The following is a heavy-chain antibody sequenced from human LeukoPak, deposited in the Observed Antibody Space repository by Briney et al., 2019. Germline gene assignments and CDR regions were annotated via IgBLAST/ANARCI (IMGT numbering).Heavy chain of an antibody. CDR1: GFAFSTYS. V-gene: IGHV3-21*01. D-gene: IGHD2-21*02. CDR3: ATLGPTGGDFTYNWFDP. Sequence: GRSLILSCAASGFAFSTYSMNWVRQAPGKGPEWVSCISSTSRYINYTESVKGRFTISRDNAKNSLYLQMSSLRVEDTAVYYCATLGPTGGDFTYNWFDPWGQGTLVTVSS. J-gene: IGHJ5*02. CDR2: ISSTSRYI.